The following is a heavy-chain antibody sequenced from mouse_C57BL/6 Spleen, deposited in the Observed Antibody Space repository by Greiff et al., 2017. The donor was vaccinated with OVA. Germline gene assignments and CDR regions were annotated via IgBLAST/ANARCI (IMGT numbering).Heavy chain of an antibody. J-gene: IGHJ4*01. CDR2: INPNNGGT. D-gene: IGHD1-1*01. CDR1: GYTFTDYY. Sequence: VQLQQSGPELVKPGASVKISCKASGYTFTDYYMNWVKQSHGKSLEWIGDINPNNGGTSYNQKFKGKATLTVDKSSSTAYMELRSLTSEDSAVYYCVVYYYGSSYDYAMDYWGQGTSVTVSS. V-gene: IGHV1-26*01. CDR3: VVYYYGSSYDYAMDY.